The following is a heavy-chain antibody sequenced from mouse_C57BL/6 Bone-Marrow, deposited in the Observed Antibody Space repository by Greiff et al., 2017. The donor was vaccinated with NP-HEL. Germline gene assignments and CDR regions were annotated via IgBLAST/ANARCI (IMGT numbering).Heavy chain of an antibody. V-gene: IGHV5-12*01. CDR2: ISNGGGST. J-gene: IGHJ4*01. Sequence: EVKLVESGGGLVQPGGSLKLSCAASGFTFSDYYMYWVRQTPEKRLEWVAYISNGGGSTYYPDTVKGRFPISRDNAKNTLYLQMSRLKSEDTAMYYCARHALYYGIHYYAMDYWGQGTSVTVSS. D-gene: IGHD2-1*01. CDR3: ARHALYYGIHYYAMDY. CDR1: GFTFSDYY.